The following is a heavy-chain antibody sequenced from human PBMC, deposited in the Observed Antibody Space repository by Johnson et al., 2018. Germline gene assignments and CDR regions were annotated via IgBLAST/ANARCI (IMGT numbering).Heavy chain of an antibody. CDR1: GYTFTSYY. J-gene: IGHJ6*04. V-gene: IGHV1-46*01. D-gene: IGHD6-6*01. Sequence: QVQLVESGAEVKKPGASVKVSCKASGYTFTSYYMHWVRQAPGQGLEWMGIINPSGGSTTYAQKFQGRVTMTRDTSTCTVYMELSSLRCEDTAVYYCARDHGEQIVWGVGGEGTTVTVSS. CDR3: ARDHGEQIVWGV. CDR2: INPSGGST.